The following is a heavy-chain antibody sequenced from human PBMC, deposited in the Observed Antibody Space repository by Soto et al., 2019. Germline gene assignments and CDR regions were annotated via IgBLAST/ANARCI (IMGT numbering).Heavy chain of an antibody. Sequence: PSETLSLTCTVSGGSISSGDYYWSWIRQPPGKGLEWIGYIYYSGSTYYNPSLKSRVTISVDTSKNQFSLKLSSVTAADTAVYYCASRGYSYGTFFDYWGQGTLVTVSS. CDR2: IYYSGST. V-gene: IGHV4-30-4*01. D-gene: IGHD5-18*01. CDR1: GGSISSGDYY. J-gene: IGHJ4*02. CDR3: ASRGYSYGTFFDY.